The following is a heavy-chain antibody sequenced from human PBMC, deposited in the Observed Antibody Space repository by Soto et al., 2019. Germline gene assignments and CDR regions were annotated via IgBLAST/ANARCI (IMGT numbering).Heavy chain of an antibody. CDR3: AARTGDDRSYYYMDV. CDR2: IVVGSVKT. J-gene: IGHJ6*03. D-gene: IGHD3-9*01. V-gene: IGHV1-58*02. Sequence: QMPLVQSGPEVKKPGTSVKVSCKASGFTFTNSAIQWVRQARGQRLEWIGWIVVGSVKTNYPPTFQERFTITRDTYTSTAYMEQSSLRSEATAIYYCAARTGDDRSYYYMDVWGKGTPVTVSS. CDR1: GFTFTNSA.